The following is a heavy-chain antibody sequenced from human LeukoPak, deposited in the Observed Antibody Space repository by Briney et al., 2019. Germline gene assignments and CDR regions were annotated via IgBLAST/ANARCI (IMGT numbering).Heavy chain of an antibody. Sequence: SETLSLTCTVSGGSISSYYWSWIRQPAGKGLEWIGRIYTSGSTNYNPSLKSRVTMSVDTSKNQFSLKLSSVTAADTAVYYCARDLIVVVITIPSDAFDIWGQGTMVTVSS. J-gene: IGHJ3*02. CDR2: IYTSGST. V-gene: IGHV4-4*07. CDR1: GGSISSYY. D-gene: IGHD3-22*01. CDR3: ARDLIVVVITIPSDAFDI.